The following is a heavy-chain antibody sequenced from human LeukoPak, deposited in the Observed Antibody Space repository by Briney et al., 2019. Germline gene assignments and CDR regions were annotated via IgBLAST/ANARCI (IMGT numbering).Heavy chain of an antibody. J-gene: IGHJ4*02. CDR1: RFTFSSYA. CDR3: ASSKDFYFDY. Sequence: GRSLRLSCAASRFTFSSYAMNWVRQAPGKGLEWVAVISYDERNKYYADFAKGRFTISRDNSKNTLYLQMNSLRAEDTAVYYCASSKDFYFDYWGQGTLVTVSS. V-gene: IGHV3-30*04. CDR2: ISYDERNK.